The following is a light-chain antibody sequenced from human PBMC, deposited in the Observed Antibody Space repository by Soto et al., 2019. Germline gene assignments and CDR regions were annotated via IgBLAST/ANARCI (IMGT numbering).Light chain of an antibody. CDR1: QTVSTY. CDR3: QPYNNWPLT. V-gene: IGKV3-11*01. Sequence: EIVLTQSPAILSLSPGERATLSCRTNQTVSTYLAWYQHKTGQAPRLLIYSASKRATGIPARFSGSGSGTDFTLTINSLQSEDFAVYYCQPYNNWPLTFGGGTKVEIK. CDR2: SAS. J-gene: IGKJ4*01.